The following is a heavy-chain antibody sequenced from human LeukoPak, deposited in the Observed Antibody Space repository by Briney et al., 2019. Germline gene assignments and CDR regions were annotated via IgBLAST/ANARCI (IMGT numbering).Heavy chain of an antibody. D-gene: IGHD6-19*01. CDR1: GFTFGDYA. V-gene: IGHV3-49*04. CDR3: TRVRGSGWDHDAFDI. CDR2: IRSKAYGGTT. J-gene: IGHJ3*02. Sequence: GGSLRLSCTASGFTFGDYAMSWVRQAPGKGLEWVGFIRSKAYGGTTEYAASVKGRFTISRDDSKSIAYLQMNSLKTEDTAVYYCTRVRGSGWDHDAFDIWGQGTMVTVSS.